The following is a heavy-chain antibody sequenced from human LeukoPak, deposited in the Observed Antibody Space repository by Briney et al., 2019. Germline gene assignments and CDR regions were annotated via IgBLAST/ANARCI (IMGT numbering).Heavy chain of an antibody. CDR1: GFTVSSNS. Sequence: GGSLRLSCTVSGFTVSSNSMSWVRQAPGKGLEWVSYISSSGSTIYYADSVKGRFTISRDNAKNSLYLQMNSLRAEDTAVYYCARTENYYYDSSGEGYYFDYWGQGTLVTVSS. CDR3: ARTENYYYDSSGEGYYFDY. J-gene: IGHJ4*02. CDR2: ISSSGSTI. D-gene: IGHD3-22*01. V-gene: IGHV3-48*04.